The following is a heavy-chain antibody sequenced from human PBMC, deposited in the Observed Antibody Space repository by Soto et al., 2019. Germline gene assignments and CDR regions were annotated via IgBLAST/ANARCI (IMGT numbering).Heavy chain of an antibody. J-gene: IGHJ4*02. CDR2: INAGNGNT. CDR3: ATRGTRWLPTPFDY. Sequence: VKASCKASGYTFTSYAIHWVRQAPGQRLEWMGWINAGNGNTKYSQKFQGRVTITRDTSASTAYMELSSLRSEDTAVYYCATRGTRWLPTPFDYWGQGTLVTVSS. CDR1: GYTFTSYA. V-gene: IGHV1-3*01. D-gene: IGHD1-1*01.